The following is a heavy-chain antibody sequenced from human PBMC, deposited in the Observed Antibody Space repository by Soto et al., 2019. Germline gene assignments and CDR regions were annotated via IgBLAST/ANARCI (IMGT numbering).Heavy chain of an antibody. V-gene: IGHV3-21*01. CDR3: AAGYSRDDAFDI. J-gene: IGHJ3*02. D-gene: IGHD5-18*01. CDR2: ISSSSSYI. Sequence: GGSLRLSCAASGFTFSSYSMNWVRQAPGKGLEWVSSISSSSSYIYYADSVKGRFTISRDNAKNSLYLQMNSLRAEDTAVYYCAAGYSRDDAFDIWGQGTMVTVSS. CDR1: GFTFSSYS.